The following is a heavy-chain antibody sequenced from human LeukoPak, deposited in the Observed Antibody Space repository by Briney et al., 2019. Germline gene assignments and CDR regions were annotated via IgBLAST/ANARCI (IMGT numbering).Heavy chain of an antibody. CDR1: GFSFSSYA. J-gene: IGHJ4*02. D-gene: IGHD3-16*01. CDR3: AKDWDWGSLDY. CDR2: ISSDGSEK. Sequence: GGSLRLSCAASGFSFSSYAIHWVRQAPGKGVEWLSFISSDGSEKYYADSVKGRFTISRDNSKNTLYLQMNSLRAEDTAAYYCAKDWDWGSLDYWGQGTLVTVSS. V-gene: IGHV3-30*02.